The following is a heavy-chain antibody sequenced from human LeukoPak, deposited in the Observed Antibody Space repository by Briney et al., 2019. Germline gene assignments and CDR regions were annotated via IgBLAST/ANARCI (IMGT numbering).Heavy chain of an antibody. V-gene: IGHV4-59*01. CDR3: ARGFGYYGSGSYQNY. CDR1: AGSISSYY. Sequence: SETLSLTCTVSAGSISSYYWNWIRQPPGKGLEWIGYIYYTGNTNYNPSLKSRVTISLDTSKNQFSLRLNSVIAADTAVYYCARGFGYYGSGSYQNYWGQGTLVTVSS. CDR2: IYYTGNT. J-gene: IGHJ4*02. D-gene: IGHD3-10*01.